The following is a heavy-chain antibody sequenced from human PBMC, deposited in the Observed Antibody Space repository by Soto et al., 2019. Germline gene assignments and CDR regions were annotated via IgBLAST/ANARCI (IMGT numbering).Heavy chain of an antibody. Sequence: SETLSLTCAVYGGSLRGYYWSWIRQPPGKGLEWIGEINHSGSTNYNPSLKSRVTISVDTSKNQFSLKLSSVTAADTAVYYCARVRTTTVFAFDIWGQGTMVNVTS. CDR2: INHSGST. D-gene: IGHD4-17*01. V-gene: IGHV4-34*01. CDR3: ARVRTTTVFAFDI. J-gene: IGHJ3*02. CDR1: GGSLRGYY.